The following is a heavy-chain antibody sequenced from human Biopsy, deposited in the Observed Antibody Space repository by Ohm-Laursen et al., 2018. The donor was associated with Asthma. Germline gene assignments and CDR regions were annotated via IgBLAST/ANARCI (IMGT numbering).Heavy chain of an antibody. V-gene: IGHV3-7*01. J-gene: IGHJ4*02. Sequence: GSLRLSCTASGFTFGDYCMSWVRQVPGKGLEWVANIKHDGTEKNHVDSLKGRFTISRDNAKNSLYLQMNSLRAEDTAVYYCARDGPELPTELDYWGPETLVTVSS. D-gene: IGHD1-14*01. CDR1: GFTFGDYC. CDR2: IKHDGTEK. CDR3: ARDGPELPTELDY.